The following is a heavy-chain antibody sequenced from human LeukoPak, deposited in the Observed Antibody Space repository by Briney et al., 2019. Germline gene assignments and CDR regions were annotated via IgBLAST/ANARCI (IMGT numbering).Heavy chain of an antibody. CDR2: ISPSGGIT. CDR1: GFTFSSYG. J-gene: IGHJ3*02. CDR3: ARAGILEVGPYTWGAFDI. V-gene: IGHV3-23*01. D-gene: IGHD1-1*01. Sequence: GGSLRLSCAASGFTFSSYGMSWVRQAPGKGLEWVSGISPSGGITYYTDSVRGRFTISRDNSKNTVYLQMNSLRAEDTAVYYCARAGILEVGPYTWGAFDIWGQGTMVTVSS.